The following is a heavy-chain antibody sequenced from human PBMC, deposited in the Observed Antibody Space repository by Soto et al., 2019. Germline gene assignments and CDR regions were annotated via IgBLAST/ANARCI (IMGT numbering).Heavy chain of an antibody. CDR1: VFIFTTYS. D-gene: IGHD2-15*01. CDR3: AYSRTYGVHDAVDL. V-gene: IGHV3-23*01. Sequence: PWLSLRLSCSTSVFIFTTYSMNWGRQAPGKGLEWVSAISSSGECTFYAESVRGRFTISRDNSFNTLYLHMSSLRPEDTAVYYYAYSRTYGVHDAVDLWGQGTMVTVSS. CDR2: ISSSGECT. J-gene: IGHJ3*01.